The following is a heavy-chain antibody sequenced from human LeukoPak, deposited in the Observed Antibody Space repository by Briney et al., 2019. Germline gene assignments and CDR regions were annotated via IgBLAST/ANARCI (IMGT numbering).Heavy chain of an antibody. J-gene: IGHJ4*02. CDR1: GYSISSGYY. D-gene: IGHD1-26*01. V-gene: IGHV4-38-2*02. CDR3: ARGDASGRPGIGFDF. CDR2: FHDSVST. Sequence: SETLSLTCTVSGYSISSGYYWGWIRQPPGKGLEWIGFFHDSVSTNYNPSLKSRVSISLDTSKNQVSLWLSSVTAADTAVYYCARGDASGRPGIGFDFWGQGTLVTVSS.